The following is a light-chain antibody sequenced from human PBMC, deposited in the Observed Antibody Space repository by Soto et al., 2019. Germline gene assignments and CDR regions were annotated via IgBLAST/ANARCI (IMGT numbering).Light chain of an antibody. CDR3: QQRSDWPPLT. Sequence: EIVLTQSPATLSLSPGERATLSCRASQSVSSYLVWYQQKPGQAPRLLIYDASNRAPGIPARFSGSGSGTYFTLTISSLEPEDFAVYYCQQRSDWPPLTFGGGTKVEIK. J-gene: IGKJ4*01. CDR1: QSVSSY. V-gene: IGKV3-11*01. CDR2: DAS.